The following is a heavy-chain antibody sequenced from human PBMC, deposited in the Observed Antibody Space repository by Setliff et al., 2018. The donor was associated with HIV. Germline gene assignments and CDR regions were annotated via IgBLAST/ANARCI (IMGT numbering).Heavy chain of an antibody. V-gene: IGHV1-69*05. D-gene: IGHD3-10*01. CDR3: ARPLSYGSGTYSAAGF. J-gene: IGHJ1*01. CDR1: GGTFSSYA. Sequence: ASVKVSCKASGGTFSSYAISWVRQAPGQGLEWMGGIIPIFGTANYAQKFQGRVTITRETSATTAYMELSSLTPEDTAIYFCARPLSYGSGTYSAAGFWGQG. CDR2: IIPIFGTA.